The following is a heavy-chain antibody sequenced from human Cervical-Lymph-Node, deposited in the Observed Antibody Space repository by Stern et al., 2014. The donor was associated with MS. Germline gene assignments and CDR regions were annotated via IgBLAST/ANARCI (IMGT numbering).Heavy chain of an antibody. J-gene: IGHJ4*02. CDR1: GVTSNNYA. CDR2: IVTVVGSA. CDR3: ARDPGGWQLVPHYFDY. D-gene: IGHD6-6*01. Sequence: QLVQSGAEVKKPGSSVRVSCKASGVTSNNYAISWVRQAPGQGLEWMGDIVTVVGSANYAQKLRGRVTITADASTNTAYMELTSLISDDTAVYYCARDPGGWQLVPHYFDYWGQGTLVTVSS. V-gene: IGHV1-69*01.